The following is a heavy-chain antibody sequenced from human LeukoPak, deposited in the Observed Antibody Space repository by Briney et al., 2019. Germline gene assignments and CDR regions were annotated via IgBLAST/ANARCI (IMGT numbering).Heavy chain of an antibody. CDR2: IYYTGST. Sequence: SETLSLTCIVSGGSFSTSSYFWGWLRQPPGRGLEWIGTIYYTGSTYYNPSLKSRVTISEDTSKNRFSMNVTSLTAADTAIYYCARAPYNSKYYITDWGRGTLVTVSS. J-gene: IGHJ4*02. D-gene: IGHD4-11*01. CDR3: ARAPYNSKYYITD. CDR1: GGSFSTSSYF. V-gene: IGHV4-39*07.